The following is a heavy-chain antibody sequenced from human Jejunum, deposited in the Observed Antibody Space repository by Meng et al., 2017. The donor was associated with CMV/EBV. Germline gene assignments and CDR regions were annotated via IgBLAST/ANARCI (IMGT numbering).Heavy chain of an antibody. CDR1: GKTFTSYD. CDR3: ARDLSGYYSFVDY. V-gene: IGHV1-2*06. J-gene: IGHJ4*02. Sequence: VSTGGRVKKHRATRKVSCKSSGKTFTSYDINSVRNGTVQGLEWMGRITPNNGGANYAQQFQGRVTMTTDTSISTAYMELSRLRYDDTAVYYCARDLSGYYSFVDYWGQGTLVTVSS. CDR2: ITPNNGGA. D-gene: IGHD3-22*01.